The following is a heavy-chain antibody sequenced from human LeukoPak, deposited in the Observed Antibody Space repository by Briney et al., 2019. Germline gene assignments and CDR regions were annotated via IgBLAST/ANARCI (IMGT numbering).Heavy chain of an antibody. CDR2: ISGSGGST. CDR3: AKVWGYCSGGSCYSLFDY. D-gene: IGHD2-15*01. CDR1: GFTFSSYA. J-gene: IGHJ4*02. V-gene: IGHV3-23*01. Sequence: AGGSLRLSCAASGFTFSSYAMSWVRQAPGKGLEWVSAISGSGGSTYYADSVKGRFTISRDNSENTLYLQMNSLRAEDTAVYYCAKVWGYCSGGSCYSLFDYWGQGTLVTVSS.